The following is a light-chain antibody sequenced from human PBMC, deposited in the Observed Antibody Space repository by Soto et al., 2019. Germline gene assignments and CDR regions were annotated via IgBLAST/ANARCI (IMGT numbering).Light chain of an antibody. V-gene: IGKV1-27*01. CDR3: QQYNSAPPFT. J-gene: IGKJ3*01. Sequence: DIQMTQSPSSLSASVGDRVTITCRASQAISNYLAWYQQKPGKIPKLLIYAASTLQSGVPSRFSGSGSGADFTLTISSLQPEDVATYYCQQYNSAPPFTFGPGTKVDIK. CDR1: QAISNY. CDR2: AAS.